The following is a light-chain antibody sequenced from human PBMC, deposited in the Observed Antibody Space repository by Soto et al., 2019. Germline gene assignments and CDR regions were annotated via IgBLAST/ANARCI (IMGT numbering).Light chain of an antibody. V-gene: IGKV3-15*01. Sequence: EVVMTQSPATLSVSPGERATLSCRAGRGIGSTLAWYQQKPGQTPRLLIYDTSTRATGVPARFIGSASGTEFTLTITSLQSEDFAVYYCQHYVNWPLTFGGGTRVENK. CDR3: QHYVNWPLT. J-gene: IGKJ4*01. CDR2: DTS. CDR1: RGIGST.